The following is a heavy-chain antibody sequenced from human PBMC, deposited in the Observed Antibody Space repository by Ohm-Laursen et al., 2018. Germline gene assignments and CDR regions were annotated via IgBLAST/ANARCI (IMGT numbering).Heavy chain of an antibody. CDR2: INPNSGGA. D-gene: IGHD2-15*01. CDR3: ARGVGHYYFDY. CDR1: GYTFTSYY. V-gene: IGHV1-2*02. Sequence: SSVKVSCKSSGYTFTSYYMHWVRQAPEQGLEWMGWINPNSGGANYAQKFQGRVTMTRDTSISTAYMELSRLRSDDTAVYYCARGVGHYYFDYWGQGTLVTVSS. J-gene: IGHJ4*02.